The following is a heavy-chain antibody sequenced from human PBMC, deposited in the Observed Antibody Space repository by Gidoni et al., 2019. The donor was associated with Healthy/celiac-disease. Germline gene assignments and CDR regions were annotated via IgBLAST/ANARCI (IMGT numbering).Heavy chain of an antibody. J-gene: IGHJ4*02. D-gene: IGHD3-10*01. V-gene: IGHV4-39*01. Sequence: QLQLQESGPGLVKPSETLSLTCTVSGGLISSSSYYWGWIRQPPGKGLEWIGSIYYSGSTSYNPSLKSRVTISVDTSKNQFSLKLSSVTAADTAVYYCARWGSGSYSPFDYWGQGTLVTVSS. CDR2: IYYSGST. CDR1: GGLISSSSYY. CDR3: ARWGSGSYSPFDY.